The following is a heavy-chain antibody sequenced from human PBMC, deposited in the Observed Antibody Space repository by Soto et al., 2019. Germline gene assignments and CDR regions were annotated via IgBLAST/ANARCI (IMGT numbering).Heavy chain of an antibody. J-gene: IGHJ1*01. CDR2: ICWDDGK. Sequence: GSGPTLVNPTQTLTLTCVFSGFSLNTGGVTVGWIRQPPGKALEWVALICWDDGKRYSPSLKSRLTITKETSRNQVVLTMTNVDPEDTATYFCAHSPAPRVYFQHWGEGTLVTVSS. CDR3: AHSPAPRVYFQH. D-gene: IGHD3-10*01. V-gene: IGHV2-5*02. CDR1: GFSLNTGGVT.